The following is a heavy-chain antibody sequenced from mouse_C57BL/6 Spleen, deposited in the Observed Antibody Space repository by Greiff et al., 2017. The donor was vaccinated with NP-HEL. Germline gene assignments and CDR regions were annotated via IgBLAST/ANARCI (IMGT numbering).Heavy chain of an antibody. J-gene: IGHJ4*01. CDR3: ARDLGTFYAMDD. Sequence: EVKLVESGGGLVQPGGSLSLSCAASGFTFTDYYMSWVRQPPGKALEWLGFIRNKANGYTTEYSASVKGRFTISRDNSQSILYLQMNALRAEDSATDYCARDLGTFYAMDDWGQGTSVTVSS. CDR2: IRNKANGYTT. V-gene: IGHV7-3*01. D-gene: IGHD3-3*01. CDR1: GFTFTDYY.